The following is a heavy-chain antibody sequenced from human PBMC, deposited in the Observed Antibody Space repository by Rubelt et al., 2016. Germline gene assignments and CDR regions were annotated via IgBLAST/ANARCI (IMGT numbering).Heavy chain of an antibody. J-gene: IGHJ6*02. D-gene: IGHD2-2*01. CDR2: IYYSGST. CDR1: GGSISSGGYY. Sequence: GWGAGLLKPSETLSLTCAVSGGSISSGGYYWSWIRQHPGKGLEWIGYIYYSGSTYYNPSLKSRVTISVDTSKNQFSLKLSSVTAADTAVYYCARAGGAVVVPGDGVWGQGTTVTVSS. V-gene: IGHV4-31*11. CDR3: ARAGGAVVVPGDGV.